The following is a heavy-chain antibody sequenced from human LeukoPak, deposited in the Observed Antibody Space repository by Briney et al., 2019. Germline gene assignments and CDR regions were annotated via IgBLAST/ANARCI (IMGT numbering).Heavy chain of an antibody. CDR3: AKAGYYYGSGSYYNTFDY. J-gene: IGHJ4*02. D-gene: IGHD3-10*01. CDR2: IRYDGSNK. V-gene: IGHV3-30*02. Sequence: GGSLRLSCAASGFTFDSYGMHWVRQAPGKGLEWVAFIRYDGSNKYYADSVKGRFTISRDNSKNTLYLQMNSLRAEDTAVYYCAKAGYYYGSGSYYNTFDYWVQGTLVTVSS. CDR1: GFTFDSYG.